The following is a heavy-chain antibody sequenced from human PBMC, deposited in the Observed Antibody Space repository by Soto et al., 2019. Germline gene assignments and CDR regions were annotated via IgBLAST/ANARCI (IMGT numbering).Heavy chain of an antibody. Sequence: ASVKVSCKASGYTFTSYAMHWVRQAPGQRLEWMGWINAGNGNTKYSQKFQGRVTITRDTSASTAYMELSSLRSEDTAVYYCAMGATGYYYYYGIDVWGQGTTVTVSS. V-gene: IGHV1-3*01. CDR3: AMGATGYYYYYGIDV. CDR2: INAGNGNT. CDR1: GYTFTSYA. J-gene: IGHJ6*02. D-gene: IGHD1-26*01.